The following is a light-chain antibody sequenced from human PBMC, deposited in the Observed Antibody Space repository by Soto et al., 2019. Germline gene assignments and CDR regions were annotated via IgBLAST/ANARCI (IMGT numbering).Light chain of an antibody. J-gene: IGKJ4*01. CDR1: QSIYKW. CDR3: QQADSFPFA. CDR2: AAS. Sequence: DIQMTQSPSSVSASIGDRVTISCRASQSIYKWLVWYQQKPGKAPKLLMYAASSLQSGVPSRFSGSGYGTDFTLTISSLQPEDFATYYYQQADSFPFAFGGGTKVEI. V-gene: IGKV1-12*01.